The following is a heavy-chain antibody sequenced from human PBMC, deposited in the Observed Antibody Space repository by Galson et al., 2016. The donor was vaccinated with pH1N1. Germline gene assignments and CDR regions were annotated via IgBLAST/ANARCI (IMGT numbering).Heavy chain of an antibody. Sequence: SLRLSCAASGFTFSRYGLHWVCQAPGKGLEWVALTSYDGSNKYYADSVKGRFTISRDNSKNTLYLEMNSLRAEDTAVYYCARETPYSSGWGYYYGMDVWGQGTTVTVSS. CDR1: GFTFSRYG. D-gene: IGHD6-19*01. CDR2: TSYDGSNK. CDR3: ARETPYSSGWGYYYGMDV. J-gene: IGHJ6*02. V-gene: IGHV3-30*03.